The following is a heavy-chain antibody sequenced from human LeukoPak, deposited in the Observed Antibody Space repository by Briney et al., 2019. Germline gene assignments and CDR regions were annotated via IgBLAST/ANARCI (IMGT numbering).Heavy chain of an antibody. CDR3: AKDRQQQLVFGYYYYGMDV. CDR1: GFTFSSYS. CDR2: ITTTFYT. Sequence: GGSLRLSCAAPGFTFSSYSFNWGRQVPGKGLEWVSSITTTFYTYYTDSVKGRFTISRDNAKNSLYLQMISLRAEDTAVYYCAKDRQQQLVFGYYYYGMDVWGQGTTVTVSS. V-gene: IGHV3-21*01. D-gene: IGHD6-13*01. J-gene: IGHJ6*02.